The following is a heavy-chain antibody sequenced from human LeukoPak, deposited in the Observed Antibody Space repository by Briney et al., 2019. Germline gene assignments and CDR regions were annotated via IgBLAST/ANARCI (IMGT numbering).Heavy chain of an antibody. CDR2: IYYDAGA. V-gene: IGHV4-31*03. D-gene: IGHD6-19*01. CDR1: GASTTTTTHY. CDR3: ARQGTYSSAIGMGY. Sequence: SETLSLTCTVSGASTTTTTHYWGWLRQHPGKGPEWIAYIYYDAGAYYNPSLASRVTISLDSSANQFSLRLSSVTAADTAVYYCARQGTYSSAIGMGYWGQGTLVTVSS. J-gene: IGHJ4*02.